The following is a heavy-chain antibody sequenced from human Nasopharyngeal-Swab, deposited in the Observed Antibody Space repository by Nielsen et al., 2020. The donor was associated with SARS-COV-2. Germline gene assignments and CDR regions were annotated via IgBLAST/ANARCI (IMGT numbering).Heavy chain of an antibody. V-gene: IGHV4-4*02. J-gene: IGHJ5*02. CDR2: IYHSGST. Sequence: WIRQPPGKGLEWIGEIYHSGSTNYNPSLKSRVTISVDKSKNQFSLKLSSVTAADTAVYYCARGNRGYSGEINGFDPWGQGTLVTVSS. CDR3: ARGNRGYSGEINGFDP. D-gene: IGHD5-12*01.